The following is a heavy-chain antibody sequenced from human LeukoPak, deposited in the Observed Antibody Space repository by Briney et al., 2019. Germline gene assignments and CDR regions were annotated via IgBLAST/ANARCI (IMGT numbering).Heavy chain of an antibody. V-gene: IGHV3-21*01. D-gene: IGHD6-19*01. CDR2: ISSSSSYI. CDR1: GFTFSSYS. Sequence: GGSLRLSCAASGFTFSSYSMNWVRQAPGKGLEWVSSISSSSSYIYYADSVKGRFTISRDNAKNSLYLQMNSLRAEDTAVYYCARRPGGYSSGWYGDYYMDVWGKGTTVTVSS. CDR3: ARRPGGYSSGWYGDYYMDV. J-gene: IGHJ6*03.